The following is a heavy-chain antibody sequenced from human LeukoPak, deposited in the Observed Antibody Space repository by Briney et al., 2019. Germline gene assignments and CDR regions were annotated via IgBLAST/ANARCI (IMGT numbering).Heavy chain of an antibody. V-gene: IGHV3-74*01. CDR3: ARRTVAGSLDY. CDR2: ISTDGSST. J-gene: IGHJ4*02. CDR1: GFTFNNYW. D-gene: IGHD6-19*01. Sequence: GGSLRLSCAASGFTFNNYWVHWVRRAPGKGLVWVSRISTDGSSTSYADSVEGRFTISRDNAKNTLYLQMNSLRTEDTAVYYCARRTVAGSLDYWGQGSLVTVSS.